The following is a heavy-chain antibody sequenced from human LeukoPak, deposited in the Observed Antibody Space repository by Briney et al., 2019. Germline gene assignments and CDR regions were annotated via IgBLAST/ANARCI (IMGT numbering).Heavy chain of an antibody. D-gene: IGHD5-12*01. J-gene: IGHJ4*02. CDR2: ISGNSGSI. CDR3: EKDIGYEAHHYFDY. V-gene: IGHV3-9*01. CDR1: GFTFDDYA. Sequence: GGSLRLSCAASGFTFDDYAMHCVRQAPGKGLEWGSGISGNSGSIGYAYSAKGGFTISRNNAKNSLYLQMNSLRAEDTSLYYCEKDIGYEAHHYFDYWGQGTLVTVSS.